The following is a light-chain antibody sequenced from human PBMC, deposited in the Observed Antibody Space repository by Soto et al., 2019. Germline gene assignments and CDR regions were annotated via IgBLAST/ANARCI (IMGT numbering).Light chain of an antibody. Sequence: EIVLMQSPGTLSLSPGERATLSCRASQSVSSDYLAWYQQKPGQAPRLLVYGASNRATAIPDRFSGSGSGTDFTLTISRLEPEDFAVYSCQQYGSSPYTFGQGTKLEI. V-gene: IGKV3-20*01. J-gene: IGKJ2*01. CDR3: QQYGSSPYT. CDR1: QSVSSDY. CDR2: GAS.